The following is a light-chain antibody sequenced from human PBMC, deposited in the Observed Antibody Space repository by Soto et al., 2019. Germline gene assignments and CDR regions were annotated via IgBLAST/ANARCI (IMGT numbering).Light chain of an antibody. Sequence: EIVLTQSPGTLSLSPGERATLSCRASQSVSSSYLAWYQQKPGQAPRLLIYGASSRATGIPDRFSGSGSGTDFTLTISRLEPEDCAVYYCQLYGSSPPRTFGPGTKVDIK. CDR3: QLYGSSPPRT. CDR1: QSVSSSY. J-gene: IGKJ3*01. V-gene: IGKV3-20*01. CDR2: GAS.